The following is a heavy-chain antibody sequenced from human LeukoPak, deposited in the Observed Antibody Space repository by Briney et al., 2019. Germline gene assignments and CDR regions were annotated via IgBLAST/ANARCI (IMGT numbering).Heavy chain of an antibody. CDR3: ARGGRGYCSGGSCYDNGWFDP. CDR1: GGSISSGGYY. CDR2: IYHSGST. D-gene: IGHD2-15*01. J-gene: IGHJ5*02. V-gene: IGHV4-30-2*01. Sequence: SETLSLTCTVSGGSISSGGYYWSWIRQPPGKGLEWIGYIYHSGSTYYNPSLKSRVTISVDRSKNQFSLKLSSVTAADTAVYYCARGGRGYCSGGSCYDNGWFDPWGQGTLVTVSS.